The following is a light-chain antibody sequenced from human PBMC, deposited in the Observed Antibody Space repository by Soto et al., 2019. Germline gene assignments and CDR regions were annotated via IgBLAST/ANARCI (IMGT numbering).Light chain of an antibody. J-gene: IGKJ4*01. Sequence: DIQMTQSPSTLSASVGDRVTITCRASQSISTWLAWYQQKPGKAPNLLIYKASNLEGGVPSRFSGSGSGTKFNITISSLQPDDVATYYCQQYNTYPRTFGGGTMVEIK. V-gene: IGKV1-5*03. CDR2: KAS. CDR1: QSISTW. CDR3: QQYNTYPRT.